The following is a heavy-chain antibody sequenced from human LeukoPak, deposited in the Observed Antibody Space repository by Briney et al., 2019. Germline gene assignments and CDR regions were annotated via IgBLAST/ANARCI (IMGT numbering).Heavy chain of an antibody. CDR3: AKDTSHGDYVVLGAFDI. D-gene: IGHD4-17*01. Sequence: GGSLRLSCAASGFTFSSYGMHWVRQAPGKGLEWVAFIRYDGSNKYYADSVKGRFTISRDNSKNTLYLQMNSLRAEDMALYYCAKDTSHGDYVVLGAFDIWGQGTMVTVSS. CDR1: GFTFSSYG. CDR2: IRYDGSNK. J-gene: IGHJ3*02. V-gene: IGHV3-30*02.